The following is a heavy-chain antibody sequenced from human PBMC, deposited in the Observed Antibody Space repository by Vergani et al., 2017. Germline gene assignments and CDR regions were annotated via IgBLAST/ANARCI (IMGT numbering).Heavy chain of an antibody. Sequence: QVQLQESGPGLVKPSQTLCLTCTVSGGSISSGGYYWSWIRQHPGKGLEWIGYIYYSGSTYYNPSLKSRVTISVDTSKNQFSLKLSSVTAADTAVYYCAXDILSSSWFRWFDPWGQGTLVTVSS. J-gene: IGHJ5*02. CDR2: IYYSGST. CDR3: AXDILSSSWFRWFDP. CDR1: GGSISSGGYY. D-gene: IGHD6-13*01. V-gene: IGHV4-31*03.